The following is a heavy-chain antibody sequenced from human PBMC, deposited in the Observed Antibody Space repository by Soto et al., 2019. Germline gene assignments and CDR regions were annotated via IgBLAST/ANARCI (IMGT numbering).Heavy chain of an antibody. Sequence: QVQLVESGGGVVQPGRSLRLSCAASGFTFSSYGMHWVRQAPGKGLVWVAVISYDGSNKYYADSVKGRFTISRDNSKNRLCVQMNSLRAEDTAVYYYAMLSSGWYGVDGDYWGKGTLVTVSS. D-gene: IGHD6-19*01. J-gene: IGHJ4*02. CDR1: GFTFSSYG. V-gene: IGHV3-30*03. CDR3: AMLSSGWYGVDGDY. CDR2: ISYDGSNK.